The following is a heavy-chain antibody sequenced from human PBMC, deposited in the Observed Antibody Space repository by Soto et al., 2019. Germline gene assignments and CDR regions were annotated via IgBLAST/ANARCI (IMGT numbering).Heavy chain of an antibody. CDR3: AKDQAVAGTISAFDI. CDR1: GFTFSSYG. Sequence: PGGSLRLSCAASGFTFSSYGMHWVRQAPGKGLEWVAVISYDGSNKYYADSVKGRFTISRDNSKNTLYLQMNSLRAEDTAVYYCAKDQAVAGTISAFDIWGQGTMVTVSS. CDR2: ISYDGSNK. J-gene: IGHJ3*02. D-gene: IGHD6-19*01. V-gene: IGHV3-30*18.